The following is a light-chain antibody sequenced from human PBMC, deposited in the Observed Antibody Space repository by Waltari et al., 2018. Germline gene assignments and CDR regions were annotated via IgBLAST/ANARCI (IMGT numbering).Light chain of an antibody. V-gene: IGKV3-20*01. CDR2: HAS. CDR1: QSVSKY. J-gene: IGKJ1*01. Sequence: EIVLTQSPGTLSLSPVERVTLSCRASQSVSKYLAWYQQRPGQAPRLLLYHASTRATGIPDRFSGSGSGTDFSLTISRLEPEDFAVYYCQHYVRLPATFGQGTRVEIK. CDR3: QHYVRLPAT.